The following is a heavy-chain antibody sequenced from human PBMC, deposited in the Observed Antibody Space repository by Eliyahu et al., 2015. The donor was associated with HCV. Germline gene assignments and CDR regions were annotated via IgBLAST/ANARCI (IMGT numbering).Heavy chain of an antibody. CDR1: GFTFNNYA. D-gene: IGHD6-19*01. V-gene: IGHV3-23*01. CDR2: ISGSGVVT. J-gene: IGHJ1*01. CDR3: ARVTRSTIAVAGDFQH. Sequence: EVQLLESGGDLVQPGGSLRLSCQVXGFTFNNYAMTWVRQVPGKGLEWVSTISGSGVVTYYADSVKGRFIISRDKSKNTLYLQMNSLRAEDSAIYYCARVTRSTIAVAGDFQHWGQGTLVAVSS.